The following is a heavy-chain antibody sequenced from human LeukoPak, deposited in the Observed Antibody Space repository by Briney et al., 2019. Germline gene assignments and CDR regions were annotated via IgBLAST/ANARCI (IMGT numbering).Heavy chain of an antibody. D-gene: IGHD6-19*01. CDR2: KRYDGRDE. V-gene: IGHV3-30*02. J-gene: IGHJ5*02. CDR3: TKGGAIAVLDL. Sequence: GGSLRLSCAASGFTFNYFGMYWVRQAPGKGLEWVAFKRYDGRDEYYADSVKGRVTISRDNFKNTLYLQMNSLRPEDTAVYHWTKGGAIAVLDLWGQGTLVTVSS. CDR1: GFTFNYFG.